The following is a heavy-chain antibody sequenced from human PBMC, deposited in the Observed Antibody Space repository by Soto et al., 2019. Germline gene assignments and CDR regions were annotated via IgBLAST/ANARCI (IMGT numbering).Heavy chain of an antibody. CDR1: GFTFSSYG. Sequence: GGSLRLSCAASGFTFSSYGMHWVRQAPGKGLEWVAVIGYDGSNKYYGESVKVRFTISRDNSKNTLYLQMNSLRAEDTAVYYCARGRIVGATLGYYFYXWGQGTLVTVSX. J-gene: IGHJ4*02. CDR2: IGYDGSNK. CDR3: ARGRIVGATLGYYFYX. D-gene: IGHD1-26*01. V-gene: IGHV3-33*01.